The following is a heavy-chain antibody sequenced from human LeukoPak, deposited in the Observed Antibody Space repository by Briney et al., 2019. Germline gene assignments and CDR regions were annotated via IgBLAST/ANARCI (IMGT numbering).Heavy chain of an antibody. J-gene: IGHJ4*02. Sequence: SETLSLTCSVSGDSISTYYWSWVRQPPGRGLEWIGFIDDSGSTNYNPSLESRVSISADTSKNQFSLTLSSVTAADTALYYCARDEGDSLFDYWGQGTLVTVSS. D-gene: IGHD3-16*01. CDR2: IDDSGST. CDR1: GDSISTYY. CDR3: ARDEGDSLFDY. V-gene: IGHV4-59*12.